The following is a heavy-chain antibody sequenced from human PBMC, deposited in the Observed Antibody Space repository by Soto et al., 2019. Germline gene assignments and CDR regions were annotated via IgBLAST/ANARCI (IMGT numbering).Heavy chain of an antibody. D-gene: IGHD6-19*01. Sequence: GGSLRLSCAASGFTFSSYAMTWVRQAPGRGLEWVSVISGSSSHIDYADSLKGRFTISRDNSKNTVYLQIDSLRAEDTAIYYCAKDRGNSGWGSIFEVWGPGTLVTVSS. CDR1: GFTFSSYA. CDR2: ISGSSSHI. CDR3: AKDRGNSGWGSIFEV. V-gene: IGHV3-23*01. J-gene: IGHJ4*02.